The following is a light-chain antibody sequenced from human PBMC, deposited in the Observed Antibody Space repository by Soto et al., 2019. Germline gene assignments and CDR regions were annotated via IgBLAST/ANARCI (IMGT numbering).Light chain of an antibody. CDR1: QSVSSY. CDR3: QQRET. V-gene: IGKV3-11*01. CDR2: DVS. Sequence: EFVLTQSPATLSLSPGERATLSCRASQSVSSYLAWYQQKPGQAPRLLIYDVSNRATGIPARFSGSGSGTDFTLTISSLEPEDFAVYYCQQRETFGGGTKVEIK. J-gene: IGKJ4*01.